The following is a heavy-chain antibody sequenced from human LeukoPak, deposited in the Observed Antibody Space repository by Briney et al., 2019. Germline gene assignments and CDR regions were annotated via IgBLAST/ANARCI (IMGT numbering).Heavy chain of an antibody. D-gene: IGHD1-26*01. J-gene: IGHJ4*02. Sequence: PGGSLRLSCAASGFTFSSYAMSWVRQAPGKGLEWVSAISGSGGNSYYADSVKGRFTISRDNSKNTLYLRMTSLRAEDTALYYCAKAGLYGSGTYVDYWGQGTLVTVSS. CDR1: GFTFSSYA. CDR3: AKAGLYGSGTYVDY. CDR2: ISGSGGNS. V-gene: IGHV3-23*01.